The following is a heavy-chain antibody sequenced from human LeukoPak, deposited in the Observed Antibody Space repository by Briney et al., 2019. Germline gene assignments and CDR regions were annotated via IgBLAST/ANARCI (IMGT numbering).Heavy chain of an antibody. CDR1: GGSISSGGYY. Sequence: PSETLSLTCTVSGGSISSGGYYWSWIRQHPGKGLEWIGYIYYSGSTYYNPSLKSRVTISVDTSKNQFSLKLSSVTATDTAVYYCARDPKDDSSGYYYYAFDIWGQGTMVTVSS. D-gene: IGHD3-22*01. V-gene: IGHV4-31*03. J-gene: IGHJ3*02. CDR3: ARDPKDDSSGYYYYAFDI. CDR2: IYYSGST.